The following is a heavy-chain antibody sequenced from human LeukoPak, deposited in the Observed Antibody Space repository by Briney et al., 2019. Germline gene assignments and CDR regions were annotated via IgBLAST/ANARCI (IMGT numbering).Heavy chain of an antibody. Sequence: SETLSLICTVSGASISSYYWSWIRQPPGKGLEWIGDIYYSGSIKYNPSLKSRVTISVDTSKNQFSLKLSSVTAADTAVYYCARGDGMATTYFDYWGQGTLVTVSS. V-gene: IGHV4-59*12. D-gene: IGHD5-24*01. CDR2: IYYSGSI. J-gene: IGHJ4*02. CDR3: ARGDGMATTYFDY. CDR1: GASISSYY.